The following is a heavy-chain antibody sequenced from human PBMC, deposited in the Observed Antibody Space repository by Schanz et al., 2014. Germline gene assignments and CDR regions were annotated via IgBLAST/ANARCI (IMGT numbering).Heavy chain of an antibody. CDR3: AKDEISAAAGTVGVDY. CDR1: GFSFSIYG. J-gene: IGHJ4*02. CDR2: ISYDGSNK. Sequence: QVQLVESGGGVVQPGRSQRLSCAASGFSFSIYGMHWLRQAPGKGPEWVAFISYDGSNKKYSDSVRGRFTISRDNSKNTLYLQMNNLRAEDTAVFYCAKDEISAAAGTVGVDYWGQGTLVTVSS. V-gene: IGHV3-30*18. D-gene: IGHD6-13*01.